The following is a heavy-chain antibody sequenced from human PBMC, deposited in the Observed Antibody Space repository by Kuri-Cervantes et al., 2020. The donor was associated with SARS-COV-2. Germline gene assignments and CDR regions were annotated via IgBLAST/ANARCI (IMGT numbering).Heavy chain of an antibody. V-gene: IGHV3-69-1*01. Sequence: GGSLRLSCAASGFTFSDHSMNWVRQAPGKGLEWVSSIGNSGYSHYADSLRGRFTISRDNAKNSLYLQMDNLTPDDTAFYFCARTPVTTLVFDFWGQGALVTGSS. J-gene: IGHJ4*02. CDR3: ARTPVTTLVFDF. D-gene: IGHD4-17*01. CDR2: IGNSGYS. CDR1: GFTFSDHS.